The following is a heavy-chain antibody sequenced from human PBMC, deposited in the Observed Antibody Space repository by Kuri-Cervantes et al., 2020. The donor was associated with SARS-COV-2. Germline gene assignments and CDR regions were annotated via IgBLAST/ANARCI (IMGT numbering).Heavy chain of an antibody. J-gene: IGHJ4*02. CDR1: GFTVSSNY. D-gene: IGHD5-18*01. Sequence: GGSLRLSCAASGFTVSSNYMSWVRQAPGKGLEWVSVIYSGGSIYYADSVKGRFTISRDNAKNSLYLQMNSLRAEDTAVYYCAGVEGVTPDYWGQGTLVTVSS. CDR2: IYSGGSI. CDR3: AGVEGVTPDY. V-gene: IGHV3-53*01.